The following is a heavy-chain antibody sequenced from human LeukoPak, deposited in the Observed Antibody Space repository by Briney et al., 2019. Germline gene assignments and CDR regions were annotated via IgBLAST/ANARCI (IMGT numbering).Heavy chain of an antibody. CDR1: GGSFSGYY. Sequence: SETLSLTCAVYGGSFSGYYWSWIRQPPGKGLEWIGEINHNGSTNYNPSLRSRVTISVDTSKNQFSLKLSSVTAADTAVYYCARAGVRGSRSYPGYWGQGTLVTVSS. CDR3: ARAGVRGSRSYPGY. CDR2: INHNGST. V-gene: IGHV4-34*01. D-gene: IGHD3-10*01. J-gene: IGHJ4*02.